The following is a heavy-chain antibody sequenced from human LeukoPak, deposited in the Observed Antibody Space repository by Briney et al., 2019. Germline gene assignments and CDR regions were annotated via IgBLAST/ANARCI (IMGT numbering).Heavy chain of an antibody. CDR3: TRLLAEGS. J-gene: IGHJ4*02. CDR1: GFSFSDSA. V-gene: IGHV3-73*01. Sequence: PGGSLRPSCAASGFSFSDSAMDWVRQASGKGLEWVGRIRSKANSYATTHAASVKGRFTISRDDSTNTVYLQMNSLKAEDTAVYYCTRLLAEGSWGQGTLVTVSS. CDR2: IRSKANSYAT.